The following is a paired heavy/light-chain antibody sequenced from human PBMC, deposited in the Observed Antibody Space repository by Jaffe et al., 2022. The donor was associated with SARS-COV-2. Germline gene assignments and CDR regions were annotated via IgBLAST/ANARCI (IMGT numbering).Heavy chain of an antibody. V-gene: IGHV1-2*06. CDR1: GYTFTGYY. CDR2: INPNSGAT. J-gene: IGHJ3*02. CDR3: ARITMVIMINNDDAFDI. Sequence: QVQLVQSGAEVKKPGASVKVSCKASGYTFTGYYIHWVRQAPGQGLEWMGRINPNSGATSYAQKFQGRVTMTRDTSITTAYMELSRLTSDDKAVYYCARITMVIMINNDDAFDIWGQGTMVTVS. D-gene: IGHD3-10*01.
Light chain of an antibody. CDR1: QSVSSSY. CDR2: GAS. V-gene: IGKV3-20*01. CDR3: QQYGSSPYT. Sequence: EIVLTQSPGTLSLSPGERATLSCRASQSVSSSYLAWYQHKPGQAPRLLIYGASRRANGIPDRFSGSESGTDFTLIISRLEPEDFAVYFCQQYGSSPYTFGQGTKLEIK. J-gene: IGKJ2*01.